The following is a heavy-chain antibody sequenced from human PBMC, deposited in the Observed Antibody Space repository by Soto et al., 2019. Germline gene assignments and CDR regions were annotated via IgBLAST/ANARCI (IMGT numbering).Heavy chain of an antibody. CDR3: SRVNIVVVTAILAFDI. V-gene: IGHV3-48*02. Sequence: GGSLRLSCAASGFTFSSYSMNWVRQAPGKGLEWVSYISSSSSTIYYADSVKGRFTISRDNAKNSLYLQMNSLRDEDTVLFYCSRVNIVVVTAILAFDIWGQGTMVTVSS. J-gene: IGHJ3*02. CDR2: ISSSSSTI. D-gene: IGHD2-21*02. CDR1: GFTFSSYS.